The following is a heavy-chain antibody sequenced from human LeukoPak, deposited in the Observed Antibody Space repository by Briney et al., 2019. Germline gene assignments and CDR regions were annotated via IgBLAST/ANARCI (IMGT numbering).Heavy chain of an antibody. D-gene: IGHD5-12*01. Sequence: SETLSLTCTVSGGYIRNYYWSWIRQSAGKGLEWIGRIYSSGTSNYNPSLKSRVTMSVEMSKNQFSLKLNSVTAADTAVYYCARRGRRYPSGYAGAFDIWGQGTMVTVSS. CDR3: ARRGRRYPSGYAGAFDI. J-gene: IGHJ3*02. V-gene: IGHV4-4*07. CDR1: GGYIRNYY. CDR2: IYSSGTS.